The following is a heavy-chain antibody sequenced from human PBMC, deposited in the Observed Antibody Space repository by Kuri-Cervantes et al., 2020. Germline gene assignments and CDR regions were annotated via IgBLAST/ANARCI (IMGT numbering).Heavy chain of an antibody. D-gene: IGHD6-13*01. J-gene: IGHJ6*02. CDR2: INPNSGGT. CDR3: TTKYSSSWYVDYYYYGMDV. Sequence: SCKASGYTFTGYYMHGVRQAPGQGLEWMGWINPNSGGTNYAQTFQGRVTMTRDTSISTAYMELSRLRSDDTAVYYCTTKYSSSWYVDYYYYGMDVWGQGTTVTVSS. CDR1: GYTFTGYY. V-gene: IGHV1-2*02.